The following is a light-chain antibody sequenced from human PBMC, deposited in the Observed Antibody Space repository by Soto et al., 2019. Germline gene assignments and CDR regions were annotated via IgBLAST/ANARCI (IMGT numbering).Light chain of an antibody. CDR1: QSVSSTF. J-gene: IGKJ1*01. V-gene: IGKV3-20*01. CDR2: GTS. CDR3: QHYHDSPTTWT. Sequence: EVVLTQSPCTLSLSPGEGATLSCRASQSVSSTFLAWYQQKPGQAPRLLIYGTSSRATGIPDRFSGSGSGTDFTLTISRREPEDFAVYYCQHYHDSPTTWTFGQGTQVEIK.